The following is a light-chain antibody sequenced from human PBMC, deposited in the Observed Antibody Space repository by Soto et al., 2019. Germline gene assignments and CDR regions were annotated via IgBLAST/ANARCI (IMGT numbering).Light chain of an antibody. J-gene: IGLJ2*01. V-gene: IGLV3-10*01. CDR2: EDS. Sequence: SYELTQPPSVSVSPGQTARITCSGDALPKKYAYWYQQKSGQAPVLVIYEDSKRPSGIPERFSGSSSGTMATLTISGAQVEDEADYYCYSTDSSGNQGGVFGGGTQLTVL. CDR1: ALPKKY. CDR3: YSTDSSGNQGGV.